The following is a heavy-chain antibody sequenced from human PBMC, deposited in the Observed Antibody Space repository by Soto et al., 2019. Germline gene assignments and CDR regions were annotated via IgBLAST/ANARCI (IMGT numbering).Heavy chain of an antibody. V-gene: IGHV4-59*11. D-gene: IGHD6-19*01. J-gene: IGHJ4*02. CDR1: SGSISSHY. Sequence: SETLSLTCTVSSGSISSHYWSWIRQPPGKGLEWIGYIYYSGSTNSNPSLKSRVTISVDTSKNQFSLKLSSVTAADTAVYYCAIYSSGWYPLDYWGQGTLVTVSS. CDR2: IYYSGST. CDR3: AIYSSGWYPLDY.